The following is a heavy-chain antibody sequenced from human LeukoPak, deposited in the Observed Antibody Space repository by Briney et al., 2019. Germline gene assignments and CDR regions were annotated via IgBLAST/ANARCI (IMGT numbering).Heavy chain of an antibody. CDR1: GYTFTSYY. D-gene: IGHD1-20*01. V-gene: IGHV1-2*02. Sequence: GASVKVSRKASGYTFTSYYMHWVRQAPGQGLERMGWINPNTGDTHYALKFQGRVTMTRDTSISTTYMDLSRLTSDDTAVYYCARDLTGTSDYWGQGTLLTVSS. J-gene: IGHJ4*02. CDR3: ARDLTGTSDY. CDR2: INPNTGDT.